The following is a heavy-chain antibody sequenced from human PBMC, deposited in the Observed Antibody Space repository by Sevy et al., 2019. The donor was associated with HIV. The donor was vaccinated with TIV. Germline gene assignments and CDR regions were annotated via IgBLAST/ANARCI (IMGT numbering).Heavy chain of an antibody. CDR3: TTAPIGAAGDYKYYGMDV. D-gene: IGHD6-13*01. Sequence: GGSLRLSCAASGFSFNNAWMNWVRQAPGKGLEWVAHIKSKTDGSTRDYAASVKGRFTISRDDSENTLFLQINSLKTEDTGVYDCTTAPIGAAGDYKYYGMDVWGQGTTVTVSS. J-gene: IGHJ6*02. V-gene: IGHV3-15*01. CDR1: GFSFNNAW. CDR2: IKSKTDGSTR.